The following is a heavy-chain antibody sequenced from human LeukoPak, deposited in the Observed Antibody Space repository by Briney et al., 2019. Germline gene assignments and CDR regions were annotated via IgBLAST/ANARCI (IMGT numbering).Heavy chain of an antibody. J-gene: IGHJ4*02. CDR1: GYSFTSYW. Sequence: GESLKISCKGSGYSFTSYWIGWVRQMPGKGLEWMGIIYPGDSDTRYSPSFQGQVTISADKSISTAYLQWSSLKASDTAMYYCARFLGYCSSTNCHQGRFDYWGQGTLVTVSS. V-gene: IGHV5-51*01. CDR2: IYPGDSDT. D-gene: IGHD2-2*01. CDR3: ARFLGYCSSTNCHQGRFDY.